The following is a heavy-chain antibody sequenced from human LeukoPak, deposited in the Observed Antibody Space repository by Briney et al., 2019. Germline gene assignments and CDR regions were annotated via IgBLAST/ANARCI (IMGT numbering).Heavy chain of an antibody. J-gene: IGHJ5*02. D-gene: IGHD3-22*01. Sequence: GASVKVSCKASGGTFSSYAISWVRQAPGQGLEWMGGIIPIFGTANYAQKFQGRVTITADESTSTAYMELSSLRSEDTAVYYCARMQYDSSSYYYDWFDPWGQGTLVTVSS. CDR2: IIPIFGTA. V-gene: IGHV1-69*13. CDR1: GGTFSSYA. CDR3: ARMQYDSSSYYYDWFDP.